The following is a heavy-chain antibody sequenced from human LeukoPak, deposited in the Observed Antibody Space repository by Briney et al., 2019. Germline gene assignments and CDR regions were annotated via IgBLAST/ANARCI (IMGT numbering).Heavy chain of an antibody. J-gene: IGHJ4*02. CDR3: ARGTTSEVTAGDY. D-gene: IGHD5-18*01. Sequence: GGSLRLSCAASGFTFSSFHINWVRQAPGKGLEWLSYISRDSTTIYYADSVKGRFTISRDNAKNSLYLQMNSLRAEDTAVYYCARGTTSEVTAGDYWGRGTLVTVSS. CDR1: GFTFSSFH. CDR2: ISRDSTTI. V-gene: IGHV3-48*01.